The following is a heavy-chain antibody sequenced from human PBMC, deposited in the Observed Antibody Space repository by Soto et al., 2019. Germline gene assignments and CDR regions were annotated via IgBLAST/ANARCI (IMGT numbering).Heavy chain of an antibody. CDR3: AKEPVGPDWYFDL. Sequence: DVQLLESGGGLVQPGGSLRLSCAASGFTFRSYAMSWVRQAPGKGLEWVSGISGSGISTHYADSVKGRFTVSRDNSKNTLYLQMNSLRADDTAVYNCAKEPVGPDWYFDLWGSGTLVTVSS. CDR2: ISGSGIST. J-gene: IGHJ2*01. V-gene: IGHV3-23*01. CDR1: GFTFRSYA.